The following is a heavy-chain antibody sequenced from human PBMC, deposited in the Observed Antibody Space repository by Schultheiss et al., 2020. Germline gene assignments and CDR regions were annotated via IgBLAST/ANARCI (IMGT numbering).Heavy chain of an antibody. CDR1: GFTFDDYA. D-gene: IGHD6-19*01. Sequence: GGSLRLSCAASGFTFDDYAMHWVRQAPGKGLEWVSGISWNSGSIGYADSVKGRFTISRDNAKNSLYLQMNSLRAEDTALYYCAKGAVAGPPGRQLDYWGKGTLVTVSS. CDR2: ISWNSGSI. CDR3: AKGAVAGPPGRQLDY. J-gene: IGHJ4*02. V-gene: IGHV3-9*01.